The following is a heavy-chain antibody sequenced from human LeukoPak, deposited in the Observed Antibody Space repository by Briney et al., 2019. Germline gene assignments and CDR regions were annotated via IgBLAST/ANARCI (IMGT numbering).Heavy chain of an antibody. J-gene: IGHJ6*03. CDR3: AKDLGATVYMDV. D-gene: IGHD1-26*01. V-gene: IGHV3-30*02. CDR2: VRYDGSNK. CDR1: GFTLRNYG. Sequence: GGSLRLSCAAAGFTLRNYGMHWVRQAPGKGLEWVAIVRYDGSNKYNADSVKGRFTISRDNSENTLYLQMNSLRPEDTAVYYCAKDLGATVYMDVWGKGTTVTVSS.